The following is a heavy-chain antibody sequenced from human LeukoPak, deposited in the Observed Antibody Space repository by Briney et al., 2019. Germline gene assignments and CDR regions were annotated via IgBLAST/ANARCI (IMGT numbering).Heavy chain of an antibody. Sequence: GGSLRLSXAASGFTFSGSAMHWVRQASGKGLEWVGRIRSKANSYATAYAASVKGRFTISRDDSKNTAYLQMNSLKTEDTAVYYCTSVTSRGITGTTGGGDYWGQGTLVTVSS. V-gene: IGHV3-73*01. CDR2: IRSKANSYAT. CDR1: GFTFSGSA. J-gene: IGHJ4*02. CDR3: TSVTSRGITGTTGGGDY. D-gene: IGHD1-7*01.